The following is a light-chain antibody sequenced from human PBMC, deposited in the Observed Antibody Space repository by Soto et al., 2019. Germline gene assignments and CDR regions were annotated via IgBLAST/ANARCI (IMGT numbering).Light chain of an antibody. J-gene: IGKJ1*01. CDR2: KAS. V-gene: IGKV1-5*03. CDR1: QTISSW. CDR3: QHYNSYSEA. Sequence: DIQMTQSPSTLSVSVGHRFTITCRASQTISSWLAWYQQKQGKAPKLLIYKASTLKSGVPSRLRGSGYGTELTITISSMQHDDFETYYCQHYNSYSEAFGQGTKVDIK.